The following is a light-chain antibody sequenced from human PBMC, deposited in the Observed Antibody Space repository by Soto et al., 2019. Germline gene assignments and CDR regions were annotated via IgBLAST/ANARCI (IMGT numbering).Light chain of an antibody. V-gene: IGLV2-23*03. CDR1: SSDVGRYNL. J-gene: IGLJ2*01. CDR3: CSYAASSTFDVV. Sequence: QSALTQPASVSGSPGQSITISCTGTSSDVGRYNLVSWYQQHPGKAPKLMIYEGSKRPSGVSNRFSGSKSGNTASLTISGLQAEDEADYYCCSYAASSTFDVVFGGGTKLTVL. CDR2: EGS.